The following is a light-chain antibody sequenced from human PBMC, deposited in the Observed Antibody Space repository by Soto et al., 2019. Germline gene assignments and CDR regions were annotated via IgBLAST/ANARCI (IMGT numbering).Light chain of an antibody. CDR1: QSVGSNY. CDR2: DAS. V-gene: IGKV3-11*01. Sequence: EIVLTQFPGTLSLSPGERATLSCRASQSVGSNYLAWYQQKPGQAPRLLIYDASNRATGIPARFSGSGSGTDFTLTISSLEPEDFAVYYCQQRSNWLWTFGQGTKVDIK. J-gene: IGKJ1*01. CDR3: QQRSNWLWT.